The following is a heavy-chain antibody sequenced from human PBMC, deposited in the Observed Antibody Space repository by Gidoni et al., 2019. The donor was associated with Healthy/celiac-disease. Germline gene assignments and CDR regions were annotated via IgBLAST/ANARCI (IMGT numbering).Heavy chain of an antibody. Sequence: QVQLQESGPGLVKPSETLSLTCTVSGGSISSYYWSWIRQPPGKGLEWIGYIYYSRSTNYNPSLKSRVTISVDTSKNQFSLKLSSVTAADTAVYYCAGHSGSYSGYYFDYWGQGTLVTVSS. CDR2: IYYSRST. J-gene: IGHJ4*02. D-gene: IGHD1-26*01. CDR3: AGHSGSYSGYYFDY. CDR1: GGSISSYY. V-gene: IGHV4-59*01.